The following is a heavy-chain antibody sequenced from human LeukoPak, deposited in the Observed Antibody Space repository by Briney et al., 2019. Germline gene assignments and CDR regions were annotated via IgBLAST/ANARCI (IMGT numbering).Heavy chain of an antibody. CDR1: GFTFSSYA. D-gene: IGHD3-22*01. V-gene: IGHV3-30-3*01. Sequence: PGGSLRLSCAASGFTFSSYAMHWVRQAPGKGLEWVAVISYDGSNKYYADSVKGRSSISRANSKTTLYLQMNSLRAEDTAVYYCARDPSYDSSGYYGLDYWGQGTLVTVSS. CDR3: ARDPSYDSSGYYGLDY. J-gene: IGHJ4*02. CDR2: ISYDGSNK.